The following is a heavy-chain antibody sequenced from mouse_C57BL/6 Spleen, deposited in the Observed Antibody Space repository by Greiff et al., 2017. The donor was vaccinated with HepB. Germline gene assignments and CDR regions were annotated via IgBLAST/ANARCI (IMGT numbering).Heavy chain of an antibody. J-gene: IGHJ1*03. D-gene: IGHD1-1*01. Sequence: EVKLMESEGGLVQPGSSMKLSCTASGFTFSDYYMAWVRQVPEKGLEWVANINYDGSSTYYLDSLKSRFIISRDNAKNILYLQMSSLKSEDTATYYCARKGIYYYGSSYGYFDVWGTGTTVTVSS. CDR1: GFTFSDYY. CDR2: INYDGSST. CDR3: ARKGIYYYGSSYGYFDV. V-gene: IGHV5-16*01.